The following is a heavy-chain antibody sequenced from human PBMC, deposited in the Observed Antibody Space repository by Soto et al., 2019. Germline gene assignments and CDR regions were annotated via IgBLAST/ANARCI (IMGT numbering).Heavy chain of an antibody. J-gene: IGHJ5*02. V-gene: IGHV4-4*02. Sequence: SETLSLTCGVSGGTVASSHWWSWVRQSPSRGLEWIGNVYHTGDTNFNPSLQSRVTFSVDKSNNQFSLRLTSLTAADTAVYFCAREIVTAGGNNYFDPWGPGTLVT. CDR2: VYHTGDT. CDR3: AREIVTAGGNNYFDP. D-gene: IGHD2-21*02. CDR1: GGTVASSHW.